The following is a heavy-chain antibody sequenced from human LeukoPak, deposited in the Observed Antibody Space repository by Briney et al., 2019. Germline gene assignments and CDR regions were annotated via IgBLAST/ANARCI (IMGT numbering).Heavy chain of an antibody. V-gene: IGHV3-21*01. D-gene: IGHD6-13*01. J-gene: IGHJ4*02. CDR1: GFSFSSYS. Sequence: AGGSLRLSCAASGFSFSSYSMNWVRQAPGKGLEWVSSISSSSSYIYYVDSVKGRFTISRDNAKNSLYLQMNSLRAEDTAVYYCARVWSPPYTSSWPHYFDYWGQGTLVTVSS. CDR3: ARVWSPPYTSSWPHYFDY. CDR2: ISSSSSYI.